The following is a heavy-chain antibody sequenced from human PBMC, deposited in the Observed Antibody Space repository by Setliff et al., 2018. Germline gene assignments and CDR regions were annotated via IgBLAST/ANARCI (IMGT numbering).Heavy chain of an antibody. J-gene: IGHJ4*02. CDR3: ARAPRYFDSTGSYFDG. CDR1: GESFSGFH. CDR2: MYFSGST. D-gene: IGHD3-22*01. V-gene: IGHV4-39*07. Sequence: SETLSLTCGVFGESFSGFHWGWIRQPPGKGLEWIGSMYFSGSTYYNPSLKSRVTISIDKSKNQFSLKMTSVTAADTAVYYCARAPRYFDSTGSYFDGWGQGTLVTVSS.